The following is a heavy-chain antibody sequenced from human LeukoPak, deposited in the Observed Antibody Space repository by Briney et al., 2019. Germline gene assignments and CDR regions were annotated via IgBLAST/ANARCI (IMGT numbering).Heavy chain of an antibody. J-gene: IGHJ3*02. CDR3: ARDGAVDILTGYGAFDM. Sequence: SQTLSLTCTVSGGSISSGSYYWSWIRQPAGKGLEWIGRIYTSGSPNYNPSLNSRVTISLDTSRNQFSLKLSSVTAADTAVYYCARDGAVDILTGYGAFDMWGQGTMVTVSS. V-gene: IGHV4-61*02. CDR2: IYTSGSP. CDR1: GGSISSGSYY. D-gene: IGHD3-9*01.